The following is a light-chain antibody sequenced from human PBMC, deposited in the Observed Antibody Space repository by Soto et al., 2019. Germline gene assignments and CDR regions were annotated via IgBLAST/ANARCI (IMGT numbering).Light chain of an antibody. Sequence: EVVMTQSPATLSVSPGERVTLSCRASQSINAHLAWYQQKPGQAPRLLIHGASTRTTGIPARFSDSGFGTKFILTISSPLSEDYAVYYCQQYNTWVWTFGQGTKVEIQ. CDR1: QSINAH. V-gene: IGKV3-15*01. J-gene: IGKJ1*01. CDR3: QQYNTWVWT. CDR2: GAS.